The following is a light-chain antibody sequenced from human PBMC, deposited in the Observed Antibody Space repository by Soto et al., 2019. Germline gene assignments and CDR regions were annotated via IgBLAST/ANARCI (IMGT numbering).Light chain of an antibody. J-gene: IGKJ1*01. V-gene: IGKV1-9*01. CDR1: QGISSY. CDR2: AAS. Sequence: IQLTQSPPSLSASVGDRVTITCRTSQGISSYLAWYQQKPGKAPKLLIYAASTLQSGVPSRFSGSGSGTDFTLTISSLRPEDFATYYCQQYNNWPPWTFGQGTKVDIK. CDR3: QQYNNWPPWT.